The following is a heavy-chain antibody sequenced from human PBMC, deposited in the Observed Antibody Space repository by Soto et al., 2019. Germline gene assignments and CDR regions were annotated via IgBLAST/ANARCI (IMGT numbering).Heavy chain of an antibody. V-gene: IGHV4-34*01. CDR2: INHSGST. CDR3: AGTYSSWYPFDY. CDR1: GGSFSGYY. Sequence: SETLSLTCAVYGGSFSGYYWSWIRQPPGKGLEWIGEINHSGSTNYNPSLKSRVTISVDTSKNQFSLKLSSVTAADTAVYYCAGTYSSWYPFDYWGQGTLVTVSS. J-gene: IGHJ4*02. D-gene: IGHD6-13*01.